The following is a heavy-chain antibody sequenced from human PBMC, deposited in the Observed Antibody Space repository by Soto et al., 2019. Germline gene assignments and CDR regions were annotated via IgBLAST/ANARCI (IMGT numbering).Heavy chain of an antibody. CDR2: ISGSGGST. J-gene: IGHJ4*02. V-gene: IGHV3-23*01. CDR1: GFTFGSHA. CDR3: AKDRSSGWYRPDAFDY. D-gene: IGHD6-19*01. Sequence: GGSLRLSCAASGFTFGSHAMSWVRQAPGKGLEWVSAISGSGGSTNCADSVKGRFTISRDNSKNTVYLQMSSLRVDDTAVYFCAKDRSSGWYRPDAFDYWGQGILVTVSS.